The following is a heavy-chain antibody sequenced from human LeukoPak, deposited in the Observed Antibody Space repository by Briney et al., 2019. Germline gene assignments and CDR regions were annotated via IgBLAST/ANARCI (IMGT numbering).Heavy chain of an antibody. CDR2: IYYSGST. Sequence: SETLSLTCIVSGGSISSSTYYWGWIRQPPGKGLEWIGSIYYSGSTYYNPSLKSRVTISVDTSKNQFSLKLSSVTAADAAVYYCARQMYYYDNSGYYDYWGQGTLVTVSS. J-gene: IGHJ4*02. CDR3: ARQMYYYDNSGYYDY. CDR1: GGSISSSTYY. D-gene: IGHD3-22*01. V-gene: IGHV4-39*01.